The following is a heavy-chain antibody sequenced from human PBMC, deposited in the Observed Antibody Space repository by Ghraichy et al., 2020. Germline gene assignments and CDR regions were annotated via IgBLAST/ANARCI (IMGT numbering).Heavy chain of an antibody. V-gene: IGHV4-34*01. Sequence: SQTLSLTCAVYGGSFSGYYWSWIRQPPGKGLEWIGEINHSGSTNYNPSLKSRVTISVDTSKNQFSLKLSSVTAADTAVYYCARGNPSIAARGRWFDPWGQGTLVTVSS. CDR2: INHSGST. CDR1: GGSFSGYY. D-gene: IGHD6-6*01. CDR3: ARGNPSIAARGRWFDP. J-gene: IGHJ5*02.